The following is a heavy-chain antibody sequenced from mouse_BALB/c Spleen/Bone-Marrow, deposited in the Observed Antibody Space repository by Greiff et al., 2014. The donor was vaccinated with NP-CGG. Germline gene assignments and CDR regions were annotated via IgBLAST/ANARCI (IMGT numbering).Heavy chain of an antibody. D-gene: IGHD4-1*01. V-gene: IGHV1S81*02. CDR3: TRARPGGFAY. J-gene: IGHJ3*01. CDR1: GYTFTNYY. CDR2: INPSNGGP. Sequence: QVQLQQSGAELVKPGASAKLSCKASGYTFTNYYMYWVKQRPGQGLEWIGEINPSNGGPNFNEKFKSKATLTVDKSSSTAYMQLSSLTSEDSAVYYCTRARPGGFAYWGQGTLVTVSA.